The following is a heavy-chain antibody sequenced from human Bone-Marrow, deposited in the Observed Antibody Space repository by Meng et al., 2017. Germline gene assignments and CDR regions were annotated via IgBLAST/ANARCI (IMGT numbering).Heavy chain of an antibody. CDR2: IRAKSFGGTA. V-gene: IGHV3-49*03. CDR3: GREKGTITKTRGDVDY. J-gene: IGHJ4*02. D-gene: IGHD5-24*01. CDR1: GFTFGDYA. Sequence: GGSLRPSCTTSGFTFGDYALAWFRRAPGKGLEWVSFIRAKSFGGTAEYAESVKGRFTISRDDSRSLVYLQMNSLKAEDTAMYYCGREKGTITKTRGDVDYWGQGTLVTVSS.